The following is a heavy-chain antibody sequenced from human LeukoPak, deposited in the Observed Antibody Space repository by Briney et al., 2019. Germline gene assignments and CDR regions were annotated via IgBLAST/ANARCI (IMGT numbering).Heavy chain of an antibody. D-gene: IGHD4-17*01. CDR3: ARDIVYLIDEDYG. CDR2: IHTSGSA. V-gene: IGHV4-4*07. CDR1: GSSFNSCY. Sequence: SETLSLTCTVSGSSFNSCYWSWIRQPAGKGLEWIGRIHTSGSAEYNPSLQSRVTLSVDVSKKQFSLKMTSATAADTAVYYCARDIVYLIDEDYGWGQGTLVTVSS. J-gene: IGHJ4*02.